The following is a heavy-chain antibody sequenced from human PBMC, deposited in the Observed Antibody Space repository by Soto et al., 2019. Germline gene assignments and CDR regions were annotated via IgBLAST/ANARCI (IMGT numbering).Heavy chain of an antibody. CDR1: GGTFSSYA. V-gene: IGHV1-69*06. CDR2: IIPIFGTA. Sequence: QLQLVQSGAEVTKPWSSVKVSCKASGGTFSSYAISWVRQAPGQGLEWLGGIIPIFGTANYAQKFQGRVTITADKSTSTAYMELSSLRSEDTAVYYCARDQGLGSDSSGCYSLWGQGTLVTVSS. CDR3: ARDQGLGSDSSGCYSL. D-gene: IGHD6-19*01. J-gene: IGHJ4*02.